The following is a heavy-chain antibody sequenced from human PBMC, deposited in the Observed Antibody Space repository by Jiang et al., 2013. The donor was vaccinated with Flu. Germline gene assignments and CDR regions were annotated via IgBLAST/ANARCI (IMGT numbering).Heavy chain of an antibody. D-gene: IGHD1-26*01. V-gene: IGHV1-69*04. CDR3: AREHPTPHQAPPASGSYSFGWFDP. CDR2: IIPILGIA. CDR1: GGTFSSYA. Sequence: SGAEVKKPGSSVKVSCKASGGTFSSYAISWVRQAPGQGLEWMGRIIPILGIANYAQKFQGRVTITADKSTSTAYMELSSLRSEDTAVYYCAREHPTPHQAPPASGSYSFGWFDPWAREPWSPSPQ. J-gene: IGHJ5*02.